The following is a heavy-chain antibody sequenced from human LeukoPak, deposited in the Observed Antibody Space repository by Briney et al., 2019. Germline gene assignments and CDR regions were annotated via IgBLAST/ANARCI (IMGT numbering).Heavy chain of an antibody. CDR1: GGSISSYY. V-gene: IGHV4-59*01. J-gene: IGHJ4*02. CDR3: ARSTGDY. CDR2: IYYSGST. Sequence: SETLSLTCTVSGGSISSYYWSWIRRPPGEGLEWIGYIYYSGSTNYNPSLKSRVTISVDTSKNQFSLKLSSVTAADTAVYYCARSTGDYWGQGTLVTVFS. D-gene: IGHD3-10*01.